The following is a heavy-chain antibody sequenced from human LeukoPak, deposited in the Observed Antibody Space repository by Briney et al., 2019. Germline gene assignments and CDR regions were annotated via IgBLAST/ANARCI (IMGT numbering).Heavy chain of an antibody. J-gene: IGHJ5*02. CDR1: GGSINSRPYS. CDR2: FYYSGST. Sequence: SETLSLTCTVSGGSINSRPYSWGWIRQPPGKGLEWLGSFYYSGSTYYNPSLKSRVTISVDTSKNQFSLKLSSVTAADTAVYYCARVGKQWLVLRGWFDPWGQGTLVTVSS. D-gene: IGHD6-19*01. CDR3: ARVGKQWLVLRGWFDP. V-gene: IGHV4-39*07.